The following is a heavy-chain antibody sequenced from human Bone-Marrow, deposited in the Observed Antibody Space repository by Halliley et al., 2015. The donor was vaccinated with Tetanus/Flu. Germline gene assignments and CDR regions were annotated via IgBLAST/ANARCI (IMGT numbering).Heavy chain of an antibody. D-gene: IGHD1-26*01. Sequence: SGGTTSYADSVKGRFTISRDNSKNTLYLQMNSLRAEAPAVYHCARDFGSGRTGYYGMDVWGQGTTVTVSS. CDR3: ARDFGSGRTGYYGMDV. J-gene: IGHJ6*02. V-gene: IGHV3-53*01. CDR2: SGGTT.